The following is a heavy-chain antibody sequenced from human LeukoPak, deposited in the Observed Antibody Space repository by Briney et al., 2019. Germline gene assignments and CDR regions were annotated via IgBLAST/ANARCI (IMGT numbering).Heavy chain of an antibody. CDR1: GFTFSSYS. Sequence: GGSLRLSCAASGFTFSSYSMNWVRQAPGKGLEWVSSISSSSSSYIYYAASVKGRFTISRDNAKNSLYLQMNSLRAEDTAVYYCASEYVDTAMVRFDYWGQGTLVTVSS. J-gene: IGHJ4*02. D-gene: IGHD5-18*01. CDR2: ISSSSSSYI. CDR3: ASEYVDTAMVRFDY. V-gene: IGHV3-21*01.